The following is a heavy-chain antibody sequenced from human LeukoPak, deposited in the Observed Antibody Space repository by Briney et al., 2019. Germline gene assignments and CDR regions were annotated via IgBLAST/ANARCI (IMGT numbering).Heavy chain of an antibody. J-gene: IGHJ4*02. CDR3: AKTVRYFDWLLSPFDY. CDR2: ISYDGSNK. CDR1: GFTFSSYG. Sequence: GGSLRLSCAASGFTFSSYGMHWVRQAPGKGLEWVAAISYDGSNKYYADSVKGRFTISRDNCKNTLYLQMNSLRAEDTAVYYCAKTVRYFDWLLSPFDYWGQGTLVTVSS. D-gene: IGHD3-9*01. V-gene: IGHV3-30*18.